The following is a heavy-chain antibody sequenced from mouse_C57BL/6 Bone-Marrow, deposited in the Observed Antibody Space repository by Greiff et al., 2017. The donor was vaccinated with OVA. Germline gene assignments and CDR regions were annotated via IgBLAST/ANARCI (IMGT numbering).Heavy chain of an antibody. CDR1: GFSLTSYG. D-gene: IGHD1-1*01. J-gene: IGHJ1*03. V-gene: IGHV2-5*01. CDR3: AKNGGTVVAEDWYFDV. Sequence: VQLVESGPGLVQPSQSLSITCTVSGFSLTSYGVHWVRQSPGKGLEWLGVIWRGGSTDYNAAFMSRLSITKDNSKSQVFFKMNSLQADDTAIYYCAKNGGTVVAEDWYFDVWGTGTTVTVSS. CDR2: IWRGGST.